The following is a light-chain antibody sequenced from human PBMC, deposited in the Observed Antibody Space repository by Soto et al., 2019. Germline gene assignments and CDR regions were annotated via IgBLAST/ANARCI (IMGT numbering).Light chain of an antibody. Sequence: DTLARRASQSVSSNLAWYQQKPGQAPRLLIHGASTRATGIPARFSGSGSGTEFTLIIMRLRYAGCAAYCCHEYNSWPAITEGEGTRLEIK. V-gene: IGKV3-15*01. CDR3: HEYNSWPAIT. CDR1: QSVSSN. J-gene: IGKJ5*01. CDR2: GAS.